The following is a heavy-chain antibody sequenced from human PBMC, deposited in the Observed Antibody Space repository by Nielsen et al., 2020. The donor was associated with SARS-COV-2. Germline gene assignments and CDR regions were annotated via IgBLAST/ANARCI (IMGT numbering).Heavy chain of an antibody. CDR2: INAGNGNT. J-gene: IGHJ6*02. CDR1: GYTFTSYA. V-gene: IGHV1-3*01. D-gene: IGHD2-2*01. CDR3: ARDWGYCSSTSCFMRTDV. Sequence: PSVKVSCKASGYTFTSYAMHWVRQAPGQRLEWMGWINAGNGNTKYSQRFQGRVTITRDTSASTAYMELSSLRSEDTAVYYCARDWGYCSSTSCFMRTDVWGQGTTVTVSS.